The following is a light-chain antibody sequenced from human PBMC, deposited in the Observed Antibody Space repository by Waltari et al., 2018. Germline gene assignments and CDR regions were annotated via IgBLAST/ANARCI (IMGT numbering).Light chain of an antibody. V-gene: IGKV3-20*01. J-gene: IGKJ1*01. Sequence: EIVLTQSPGTLSLSPGESATLSCRASQSISKYLAWYQQRPGQAPRSLIYAASNRATGIPDRFSGGGSGTDFSLTISRLEPEDFAVYYCQHHVRLPATFGQGTKVEIK. CDR2: AAS. CDR3: QHHVRLPAT. CDR1: QSISKY.